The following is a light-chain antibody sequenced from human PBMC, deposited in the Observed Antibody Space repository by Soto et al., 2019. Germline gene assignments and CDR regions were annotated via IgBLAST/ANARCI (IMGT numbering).Light chain of an antibody. V-gene: IGLV2-14*03. Sequence: QSALTQPASVSGSPGQSITISCTGTSSDVGAYNYVSWYQHHPGKAPKLMIYDVSNRPSGISNRFSGSKSGNTASLTISGLQAEDEADYYCSSYTSSITVVFGGGTKVTVL. J-gene: IGLJ2*01. CDR2: DVS. CDR3: SSYTSSITVV. CDR1: SSDVGAYNY.